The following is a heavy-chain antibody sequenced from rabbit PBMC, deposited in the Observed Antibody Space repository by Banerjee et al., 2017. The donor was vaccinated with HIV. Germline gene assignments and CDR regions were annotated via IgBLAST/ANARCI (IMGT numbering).Heavy chain of an antibody. CDR3: ARCFSYASCTLDL. D-gene: IGHD1-1*01. V-gene: IGHV1S47*01. CDR2: TYNGDGST. J-gene: IGHJ6*01. Sequence: QEQLEESGGDLVQPEGSLTLTCKASGFDFSSDAMCWVRQAPGKGLEWIGITYNGDGSTYYASWAKGRFTISKTSSTTLTLQMTSLTVADTATYFCARCFSYASCTLDLWGQGTLVTVS. CDR1: GFDFSSDA.